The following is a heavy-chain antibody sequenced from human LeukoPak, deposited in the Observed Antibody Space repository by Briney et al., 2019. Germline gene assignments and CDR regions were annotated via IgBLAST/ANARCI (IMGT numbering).Heavy chain of an antibody. J-gene: IGHJ4*02. D-gene: IGHD5-12*01. CDR2: INSDGSIT. Sequence: PAGSLPVSRAASGFTFSSYWMHWVRQAPGKELMWVSRINSDGSITNYADSVNGRFTISRDNAKNTLYLQMSSLRAEDTALYYCARVRATFSPHFDNWGQGSVVTVSS. V-gene: IGHV3-74*01. CDR3: ARVRATFSPHFDN. CDR1: GFTFSSYW.